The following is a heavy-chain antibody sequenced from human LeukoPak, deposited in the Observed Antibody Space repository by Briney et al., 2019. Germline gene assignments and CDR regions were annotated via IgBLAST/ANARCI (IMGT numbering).Heavy chain of an antibody. J-gene: IGHJ3*02. CDR1: GGSISSSY. CDR2: IYYSGST. D-gene: IGHD5-12*01. V-gene: IGHV4-59*01. CDR3: ARDLYSGYDWVGFNI. Sequence: PSETLSLTCTVSGGSISSSYWSWIRQPPGKGLEWIGYIYYSGSTNYNPSLKSRVSISVDTSKNQFSLKLSSVTAADTAVYYCARDLYSGYDWVGFNIWGQGTVVTVSS.